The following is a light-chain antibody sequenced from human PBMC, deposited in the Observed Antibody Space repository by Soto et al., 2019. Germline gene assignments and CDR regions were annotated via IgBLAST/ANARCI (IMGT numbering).Light chain of an antibody. CDR3: LSYDSDMSTPLYV. V-gene: IGLV1-40*01. CDR2: GDS. Sequence: QSVLTQPPSVSGAPGQRVTISCTGSSSNIGAGHDVHWYQQLPGTAPKLLIYGDSNRPSGVPDRFSGSKSGASASLAITGLQAEDDAEYHCLSYDSDMSTPLYVFATGTKLTFL. CDR1: SSNIGAGHD. J-gene: IGLJ1*01.